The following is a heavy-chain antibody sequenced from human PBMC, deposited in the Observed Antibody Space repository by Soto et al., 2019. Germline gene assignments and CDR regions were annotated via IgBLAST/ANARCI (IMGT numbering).Heavy chain of an antibody. V-gene: IGHV1-18*01. CDR1: GYTFTSYG. Sequence: QVQLVQSGAEVKKPGASVKVSCKASGYTFTSYGISWVRQAPGQGLEWMGWISAYNGNTNYAQKLQGRVTMTTDTSTSTAYMELRSLRSDDTAVYDCARYSSSPYYYYYYGMDVWGQGTTVTVSS. J-gene: IGHJ6*02. D-gene: IGHD6-13*01. CDR2: ISAYNGNT. CDR3: ARYSSSPYYYYYYGMDV.